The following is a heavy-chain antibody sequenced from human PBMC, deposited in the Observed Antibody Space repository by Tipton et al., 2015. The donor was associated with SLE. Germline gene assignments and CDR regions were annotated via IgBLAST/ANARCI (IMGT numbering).Heavy chain of an antibody. V-gene: IGHV4-34*01. CDR2: ITHSGRA. J-gene: IGHJ3*02. Sequence: LRLSCAVYGGSFSGYYWTWIRQSPGKGLEWIGEITHSGRANYNPSLKSRVTISVDTSKNQFSLKLTSVTAADTAVYYCAPNDAFGIWGQGTMVTVSS. CDR3: APNDAFGI. CDR1: GGSFSGYY.